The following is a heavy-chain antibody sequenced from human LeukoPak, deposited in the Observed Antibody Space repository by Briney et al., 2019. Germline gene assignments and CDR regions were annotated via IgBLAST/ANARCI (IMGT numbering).Heavy chain of an antibody. J-gene: IGHJ1*01. CDR3: AKESGVSTVYDFIQR. CDR2: ISGSGGST. D-gene: IGHD2-8*01. Sequence: GGSLRLSCAASGFTFGSFAMSWVRQAPGKGLEWVSDISGSGGSTSYADSVKGRFTISRDNSKNTLFLQVNSLRAEDTALYYCAKESGVSTVYDFIQRWGQGTLVTVSS. V-gene: IGHV3-23*01. CDR1: GFTFGSFA.